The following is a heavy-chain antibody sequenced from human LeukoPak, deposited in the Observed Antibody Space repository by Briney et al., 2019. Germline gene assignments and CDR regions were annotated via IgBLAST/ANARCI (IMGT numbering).Heavy chain of an antibody. CDR3: ARRPSRPFDY. Sequence: PSETLSLTCTVSGGSISSYYWSWIRQPPGKGLEWIGEINHSGSTNYNPSLKSRVTISVDTSKNQFSLKLSSVTAADTAVYYCARRPSRPFDYWGQGTLVTVSS. CDR2: INHSGST. V-gene: IGHV4-34*01. J-gene: IGHJ4*02. D-gene: IGHD6-25*01. CDR1: GGSISSYY.